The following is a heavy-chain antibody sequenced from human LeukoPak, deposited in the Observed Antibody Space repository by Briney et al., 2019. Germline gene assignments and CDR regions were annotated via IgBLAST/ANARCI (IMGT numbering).Heavy chain of an antibody. CDR1: GFTFSSYG. CDR3: AKRIQYSSSSAYFDY. Sequence: PGGSLRLSCAASGFTFSSYGMHWVRHAPGKGLEWVAVISYDGSNKYYADSVKGRFTISRDNSKNTLYLQMNSLRAEDTATYYCAKRIQYSSSSAYFDYWGQGTLVTVSS. V-gene: IGHV3-30*18. CDR2: ISYDGSNK. J-gene: IGHJ4*02. D-gene: IGHD6-6*01.